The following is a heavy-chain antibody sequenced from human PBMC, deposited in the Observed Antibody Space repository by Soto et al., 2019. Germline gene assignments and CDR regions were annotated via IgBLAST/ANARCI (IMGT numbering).Heavy chain of an antibody. V-gene: IGHV1-69*01. Sequence: QVQLVQSGAEVKKPGSSVTVSCKASGGTFSSYSINWVRQAPGQGLEWMGEIIPTFGTANYAQKLKGRVTITADESTSTAYMELSSLRSEDTDVYYCARDGGSHSGGIDYWGQGTLVTVSS. CDR2: IIPTFGTA. D-gene: IGHD1-26*01. J-gene: IGHJ4*02. CDR1: GGTFSSYS. CDR3: ARDGGSHSGGIDY.